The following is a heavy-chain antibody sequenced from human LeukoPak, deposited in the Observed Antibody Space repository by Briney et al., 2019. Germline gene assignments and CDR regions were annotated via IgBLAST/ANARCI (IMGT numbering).Heavy chain of an antibody. CDR2: INPNSGGT. J-gene: IGHJ4*02. CDR1: GYTFTSYG. Sequence: ASVKVSCKASGYTFTSYGISWVRQAPGQGLEWMGWINPNSGGTNYAQKFQGRVSMTRGTSISTAYMELSRLRSDDTAVYYCARGFGGAWGYFDYWGQGTLVTVSS. CDR3: ARGFGGAWGYFDY. D-gene: IGHD1-26*01. V-gene: IGHV1-2*02.